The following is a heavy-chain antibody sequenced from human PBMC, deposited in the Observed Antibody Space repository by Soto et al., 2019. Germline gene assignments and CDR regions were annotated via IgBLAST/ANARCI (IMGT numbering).Heavy chain of an antibody. CDR2: INSDGSST. D-gene: IGHD3-10*01. J-gene: IGHJ4*02. V-gene: IGHV3-74*01. CDR1: GFTFSSYW. Sequence: GGSLRLSCAASGFTFSSYWMHWVRQAPGKGLVWVSRINSDGSSTSYADSVKGRFTISKDNAKNTLYLQMNSLRAEDTAVYYCARGGEIYYYGSGSYYYWGQGTLVTVSS. CDR3: ARGGEIYYYGSGSYYY.